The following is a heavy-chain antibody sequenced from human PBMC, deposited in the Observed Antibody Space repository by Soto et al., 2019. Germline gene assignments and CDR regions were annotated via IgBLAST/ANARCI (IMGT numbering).Heavy chain of an antibody. CDR3: ARVGTVTTEIDYYYGMDV. Sequence: ASVKVSCKASGYTFTSYDINWVRQATGQGLEWMGWMNPNSGNTGYAQKFQGRVTMTRNTSISTAYMELSSLRSEDTAVYYRARVGTVTTEIDYYYGMDVWGQGTTVTVSS. CDR2: MNPNSGNT. J-gene: IGHJ6*02. CDR1: GYTFTSYD. V-gene: IGHV1-8*01. D-gene: IGHD4-17*01.